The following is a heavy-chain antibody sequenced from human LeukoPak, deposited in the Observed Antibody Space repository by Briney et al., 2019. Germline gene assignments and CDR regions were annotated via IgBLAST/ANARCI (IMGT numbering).Heavy chain of an antibody. Sequence: SETLSLTCTVSGGSISSYYWSWIRQPAGKGLEWIGRFYTSGSTNYNPSLKSRVTMSVDTSKNQFSLKLSSVTAADTAVYYRARDRYYDGSGYSLDYWGQGTLVTVSS. V-gene: IGHV4-4*07. CDR1: GGSISSYY. D-gene: IGHD3-22*01. CDR3: ARDRYYDGSGYSLDY. CDR2: FYTSGST. J-gene: IGHJ4*02.